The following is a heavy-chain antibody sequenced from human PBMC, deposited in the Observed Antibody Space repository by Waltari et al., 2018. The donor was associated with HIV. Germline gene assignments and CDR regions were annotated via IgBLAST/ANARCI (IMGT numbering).Heavy chain of an antibody. J-gene: IGHJ5*02. Sequence: QVQLLQSGTEVKKPGASVKVSCTASGYTLSGYSMHWAPQPPGQGLEWMGWINPNTGDTNYAQKFQGRVTMTRDTSISTAYMVLNRLRSDDTAVYFCARDLYTIFGVIIPSHNWFDPWGQGTLVAVSS. CDR1: GYTLSGYS. CDR3: ARDLYTIFGVIIPSHNWFDP. D-gene: IGHD3-3*01. CDR2: INPNTGDT. V-gene: IGHV1-2*02.